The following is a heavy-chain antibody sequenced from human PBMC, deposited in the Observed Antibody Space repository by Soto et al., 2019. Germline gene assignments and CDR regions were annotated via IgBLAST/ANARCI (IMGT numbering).Heavy chain of an antibody. CDR2: IYYTGIT. V-gene: IGHV4-59*01. J-gene: IGHJ5*02. CDR1: GGSITDNY. D-gene: IGHD3-16*01. Sequence: QVQLQQSGPGLLKPSETLSLTCSVSGGSITDNYWTWIRQSPGKGLEWVGYIYYTGITNYNPSLKRRATTSLDRPKNHFSRNLASVPAAATAVYYGGGPLDYVFGGGRNGSDPGGQEPLVTLSS. CDR3: GGPLDYVFGGGRNGSDP.